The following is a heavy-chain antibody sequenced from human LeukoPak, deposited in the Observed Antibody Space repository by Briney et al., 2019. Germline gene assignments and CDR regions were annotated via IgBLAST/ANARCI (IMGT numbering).Heavy chain of an antibody. D-gene: IGHD5-12*01. V-gene: IGHV3-30*02. CDR3: ARDSSPRYSGYDWVF. CDR2: IRYDGSNK. J-gene: IGHJ4*02. CDR1: GFTFSSYG. Sequence: GGSLRLSCAASGFTFSSYGMHWVRQAPGKGLEWVAFIRYDGSNKYYADSVKGRFTISRDNSKNTLYLQMNSLRAEDTAVYYCARDSSPRYSGYDWVFWGRGTLVTVSS.